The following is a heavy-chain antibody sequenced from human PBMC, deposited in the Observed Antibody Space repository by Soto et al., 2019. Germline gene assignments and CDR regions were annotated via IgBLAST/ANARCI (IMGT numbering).Heavy chain of an antibody. CDR1: RDTFTMYY. D-gene: IGHD1-26*01. J-gene: IGHJ5*02. V-gene: IGHV1-46*01. CDR3: ARSSGGNFGIIIEGTNWFAP. Sequence: SVKVSCKAPRDTFTMYYINCVVQSPLQGLEWMGVINPHGGSTAYAQKFKGRVTLTRDTSASTVYMEVSSLTSEDTAMYYCARSSGGNFGIIIEGTNWFAPWGQGTLVTVSS. CDR2: INPHGGST.